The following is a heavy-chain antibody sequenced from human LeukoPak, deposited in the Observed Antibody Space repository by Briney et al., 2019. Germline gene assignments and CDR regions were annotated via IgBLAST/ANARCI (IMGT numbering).Heavy chain of an antibody. CDR1: GFTFDDYA. Sequence: GGSLRLSCAASGFTFDDYAMHWVRQAPGKGLEWVSGISWKSGSIGYADSVKGRFTISRDNSKNTLYLQMNSLRAEDTAVYYCAKDHYYGSGSYNPTTYYFDYWGQGTLVTVSS. CDR2: ISWKSGSI. J-gene: IGHJ4*02. CDR3: AKDHYYGSGSYNPTTYYFDY. D-gene: IGHD3-10*01. V-gene: IGHV3-9*01.